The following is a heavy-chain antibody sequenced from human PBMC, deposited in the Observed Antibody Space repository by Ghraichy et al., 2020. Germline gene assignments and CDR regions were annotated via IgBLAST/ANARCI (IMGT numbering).Heavy chain of an antibody. CDR3: VRRLTGETGDTTSCYGCTWFDV. CDR1: GYNFTNYW. D-gene: IGHD2-2*01. Sequence: GESLNISCQTSGYNFTNYWISWVRHMPGKGLEWVGRIDPSDSFTTYSPSLQGHVTFSVDKSLSTAYLQWNNLKASDTAIYYCVRRLTGETGDTTSCYGCTWFDVWGQGTRVTVS. V-gene: IGHV5-10-1*01. J-gene: IGHJ5*02. CDR2: IDPSDSFT.